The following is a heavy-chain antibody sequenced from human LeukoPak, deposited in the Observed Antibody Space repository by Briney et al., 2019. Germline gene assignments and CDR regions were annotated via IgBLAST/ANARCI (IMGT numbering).Heavy chain of an antibody. CDR1: GYSFTSYW. CDR3: ARQGPGDSSGYYYFDY. D-gene: IGHD3-22*01. V-gene: IGHV5-51*01. Sequence: GESLKISCKGSGYSFTSYWIGWVRQMPGKGLEWMGIIYPGDSDTRNSPSFQGQVTISVDKSISTAYLQWSSLKASDTAMYYCARQGPGDSSGYYYFDYWGQGTLVTVSS. J-gene: IGHJ4*02. CDR2: IYPGDSDT.